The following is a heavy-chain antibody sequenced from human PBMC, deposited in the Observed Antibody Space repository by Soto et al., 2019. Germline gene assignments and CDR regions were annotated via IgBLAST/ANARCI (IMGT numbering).Heavy chain of an antibody. Sequence: QVQLVQSGAQVKKPGASVKVSCKASGYTFDNYALHWVRQAPGRRLEWMRWIHAGNGYRKYSQSFQGRVNITRDTSASTVHMDLSMLRSEDTAVYYCARVQYSGYDFKLAFDIWGQGTMVTVSS. CDR1: GYTFDNYA. CDR2: IHAGNGYR. CDR3: ARVQYSGYDFKLAFDI. D-gene: IGHD5-12*01. J-gene: IGHJ3*02. V-gene: IGHV1-3*01.